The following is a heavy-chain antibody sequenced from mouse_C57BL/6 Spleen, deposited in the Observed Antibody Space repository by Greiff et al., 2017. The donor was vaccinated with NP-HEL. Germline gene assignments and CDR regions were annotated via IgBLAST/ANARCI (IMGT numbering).Heavy chain of an antibody. CDR2: IYPGDGDT. V-gene: IGHV1-80*01. CDR3: ARDYSNYDFDY. J-gene: IGHJ2*01. D-gene: IGHD2-5*01. Sequence: QVQLKESGAELVKPGASVKISCKASGYAFSSYWMNWVKQRPGKGLEWIGQIYPGDGDTNYNGKFKGKATLTADKSSSTAYMQLSSLTSEDSAVYFCARDYSNYDFDYWGQGTTLTVSS. CDR1: GYAFSSYW.